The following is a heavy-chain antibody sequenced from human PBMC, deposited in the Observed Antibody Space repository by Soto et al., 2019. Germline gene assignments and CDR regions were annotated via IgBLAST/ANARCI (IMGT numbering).Heavy chain of an antibody. D-gene: IGHD3-3*01. Sequence: SETMSLTSTVSGDSVSSVGFHWAWLRRPPGKGLEWIGYIYNGGSTYYRPSLESRMHMSLGATRNHYSLRLTSVTAADTAVYFCARAPVGLDTISYFDYWGQGKLVTVSS. CDR1: GDSVSSVGFH. V-gene: IGHV4-30-4*01. CDR2: IYNGGST. CDR3: ARAPVGLDTISYFDY. J-gene: IGHJ4*02.